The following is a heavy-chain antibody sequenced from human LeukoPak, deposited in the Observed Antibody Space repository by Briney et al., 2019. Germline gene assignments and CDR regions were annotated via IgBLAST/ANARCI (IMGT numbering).Heavy chain of an antibody. V-gene: IGHV1-8*01. D-gene: IGHD3-9*01. CDR3: ARRPSKYYDILTGYYRSEFDY. CDR2: MNPDSGNT. Sequence: ASVKVSRKASGYTFTSYDINWVRQATGQGLEWMGWMNPDSGNTGYAQKFQGRVTMTRNTSISTAYMELSSLRSEDTAVYYCARRPSKYYDILTGYYRSEFDYWGQGTLVTVSS. CDR1: GYTFTSYD. J-gene: IGHJ4*02.